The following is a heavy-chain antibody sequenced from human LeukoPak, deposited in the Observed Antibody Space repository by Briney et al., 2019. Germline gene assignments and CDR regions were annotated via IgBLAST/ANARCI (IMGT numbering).Heavy chain of an antibody. Sequence: GASVKVSCKASGGTFSSYAISWVRQAPGQGLEWMGRIIPILGIANYAQKFQGRVTITAGKSTSTAYMELSSLRSEDTAVYYCARDSTPYPYPAMVHMAYWGQGTLVTVSS. CDR3: ARDSTPYPYPAMVHMAY. D-gene: IGHD5-18*01. CDR1: GGTFSSYA. CDR2: IIPILGIA. J-gene: IGHJ4*02. V-gene: IGHV1-69*04.